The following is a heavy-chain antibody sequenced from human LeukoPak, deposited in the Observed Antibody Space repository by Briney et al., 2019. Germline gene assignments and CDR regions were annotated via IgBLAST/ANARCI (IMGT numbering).Heavy chain of an antibody. CDR1: GFTFSSYS. CDR2: ISSSSSTI. D-gene: IGHD5-12*01. V-gene: IGHV3-48*04. CDR3: ARVEASGYDYGAFDY. J-gene: IGHJ4*02. Sequence: SGGSLRLSCAASGFTFSSYSMNWVRQAPGKGLEWVSYISSSSSTIYYADSVKGRFTISRDNAKNSLYLQMNSPRAEDTAVYYCARVEASGYDYGAFDYWGQGTLVTVSS.